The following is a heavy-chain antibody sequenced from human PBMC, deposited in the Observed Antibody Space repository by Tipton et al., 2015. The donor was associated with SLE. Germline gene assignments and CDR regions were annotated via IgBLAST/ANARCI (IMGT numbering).Heavy chain of an antibody. CDR1: GGSISSGSYY. J-gene: IGHJ4*02. D-gene: IGHD3-3*01. CDR2: IYTSGST. V-gene: IGHV4-61*02. CDR3: ASYDSLSY. Sequence: TLSLTCTVSGGSISSGSYYWSWIRQPAGKGLEWIGRIYTSGSTNYNPSLKSRVTISVDTSKNQFSLKLSSVTAADTAVYYCASYDSLSYWGQGTLVTVSS.